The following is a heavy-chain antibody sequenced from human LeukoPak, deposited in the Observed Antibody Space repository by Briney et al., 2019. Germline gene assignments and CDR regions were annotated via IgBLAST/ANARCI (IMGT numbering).Heavy chain of an antibody. V-gene: IGHV3-30*18. CDR1: GFIFKTYA. CDR2: ISYDGSNK. J-gene: IGHJ4*02. D-gene: IGHD5-18*01. CDR3: AKDRGLNTAMGD. Sequence: PGGSLRLSCAASGFIFKTYAMHWVRQAPGKGLEWVAVISYDGSNKYYADSVKGRFTISRDNSKNTLYLQMNSLRAEDTAVYYCAKDRGLNTAMGDWGQGTLVTVSS.